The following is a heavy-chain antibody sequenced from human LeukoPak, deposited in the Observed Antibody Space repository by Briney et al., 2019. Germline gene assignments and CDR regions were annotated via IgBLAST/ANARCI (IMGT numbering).Heavy chain of an antibody. D-gene: IGHD4-17*01. J-gene: IGHJ5*02. CDR1: GGFISIYY. V-gene: IGHV4-59*01. Sequence: SETLSLTCTVPGGFISIYYCSCIRQPPGKGLEWIGHIYFSGSTNYNPSLKSRVTISVDTSKNQFSLKLSSVTAADTGVYYCESERMACCGDSHAVSCGQGTLVTVSS. CDR3: ESERMACCGDSHAVS. CDR2: IYFSGST.